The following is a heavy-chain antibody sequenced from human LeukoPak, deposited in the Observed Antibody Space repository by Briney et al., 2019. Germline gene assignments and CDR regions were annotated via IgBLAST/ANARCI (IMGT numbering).Heavy chain of an antibody. D-gene: IGHD5-12*01. CDR3: ARLVATIPDRFFDY. J-gene: IGHJ4*02. CDR1: GFTFSSYA. V-gene: IGHV3-7*01. CDR2: IKQDGSEK. Sequence: GGSLRLSCAASGFTFSSYAMHWVRQAPGKGLEWVANIKQDGSEKYSVDSVKGRFTISRDNAKNSLYLQMNSLRAEDTAVYYCARLVATIPDRFFDYWGQGSLVTVSS.